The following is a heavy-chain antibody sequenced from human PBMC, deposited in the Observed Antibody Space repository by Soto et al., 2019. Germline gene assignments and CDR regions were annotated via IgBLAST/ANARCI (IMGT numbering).Heavy chain of an antibody. CDR3: SRDPGKDEAIDY. CDR2: IYSGGST. CDR1: GFTVSSNY. V-gene: IGHV3-66*01. J-gene: IGHJ4*02. Sequence: SGGSLRLSCAASGFTVSSNYMTWVRQAPGKGLEWVSVIYSGGSTYYADSVKGRFTISRDNSKNTLYLQMNSLRAEDTAVYYCSRDPGKDEAIDYRGQRTLVTGSS.